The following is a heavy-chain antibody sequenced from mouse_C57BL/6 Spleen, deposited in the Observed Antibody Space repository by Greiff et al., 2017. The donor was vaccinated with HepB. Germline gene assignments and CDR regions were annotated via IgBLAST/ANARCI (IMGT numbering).Heavy chain of an antibody. CDR3: ARTPPSYWYFDV. V-gene: IGHV1-64*01. D-gene: IGHD2-10*02. CDR2: IHPNSGST. Sequence: VQLKQPGAELVKPGASVKLSCKASGYTFTSYWMHWVKQRPGRGLEWIGMIHPNSGSTNYNEKFKSKATLTVDKSSSTANMRLSSLTSEDSAVYYCARTPPSYWYFDVWGTGTTVTVSS. J-gene: IGHJ1*03. CDR1: GYTFTSYW.